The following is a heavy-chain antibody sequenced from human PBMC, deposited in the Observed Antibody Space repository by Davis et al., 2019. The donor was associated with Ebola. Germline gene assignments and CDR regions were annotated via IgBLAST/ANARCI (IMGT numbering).Heavy chain of an antibody. CDR3: VKGGPHPPPYWYFDL. Sequence: PGGSLRLSCSASGFTFSSYAMHWVRQAPGKGLEYVSAISSNGGSTYYADSVKGRFTISRDNSKNTLYLQMSSLRAEDTAVYYCVKGGPHPPPYWYFDLWGRGTLVTVSS. V-gene: IGHV3-64D*06. CDR2: ISSNGGST. J-gene: IGHJ2*01. D-gene: IGHD3-10*01. CDR1: GFTFSSYA.